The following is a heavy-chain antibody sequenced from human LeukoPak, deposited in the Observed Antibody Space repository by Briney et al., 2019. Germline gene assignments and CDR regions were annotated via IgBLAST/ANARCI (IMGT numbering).Heavy chain of an antibody. CDR1: GGTFSSYA. Sequence: SVKVSCKASGGTFSSYAISWVRQAPGQGLEWMGRIIPIFGTANYAQKFQGRVTVTTDESTSTAYMELSSLRSEDTAVYYCARIGSQNSSPFDYWGQGTLVTVSS. CDR3: ARIGSQNSSPFDY. V-gene: IGHV1-69*05. CDR2: IIPIFGTA. D-gene: IGHD3-10*01. J-gene: IGHJ4*02.